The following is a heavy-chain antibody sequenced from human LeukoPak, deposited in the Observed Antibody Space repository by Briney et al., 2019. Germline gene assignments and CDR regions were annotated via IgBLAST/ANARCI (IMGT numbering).Heavy chain of an antibody. CDR3: ARLDILTGNYYHFEY. V-gene: IGHV3-74*01. D-gene: IGHD3-9*01. Sequence: GGSLRLSCAASGFTFSSYWMHWVRQAPGKGLVWVSRIKSDGSVTTYADSVKGRFTISRDNAKNTLYLQMNSLRAEDTAVYFCARLDILTGNYYHFEYWGQGSLVTVSS. CDR2: IKSDGSVT. J-gene: IGHJ4*02. CDR1: GFTFSSYW.